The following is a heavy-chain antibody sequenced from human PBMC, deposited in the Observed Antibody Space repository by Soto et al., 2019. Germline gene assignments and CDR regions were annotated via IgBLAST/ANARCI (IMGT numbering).Heavy chain of an antibody. V-gene: IGHV1-3*01. CDR1: GYTFTSYG. CDR2: INACNGNT. D-gene: IGHD3-16*02. CDR3: ARDRYSDDAFDI. Sequence: ATVTVSCKAYGYTFTSYGMKRVRQAPGQRLEWMGWINACNGNTKYSQKFQGRVTITRDTSGSTAYMELSSLRSEDTAVYYCARDRYSDDAFDICGQGTMVTVSS. J-gene: IGHJ3*02.